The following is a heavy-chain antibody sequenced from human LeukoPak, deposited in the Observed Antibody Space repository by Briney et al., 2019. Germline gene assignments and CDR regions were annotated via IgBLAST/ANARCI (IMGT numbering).Heavy chain of an antibody. CDR3: AREGSGFRLIDY. CDR1: GYTFTSYY. V-gene: IGHV1-46*01. D-gene: IGHD3-9*01. J-gene: IGHJ4*02. CDR2: INPSGGST. Sequence: ASVKVSCKASGYTFTSYYMHWVRQAPGQGLEWMGIINPSGGSTSYAQKFQGRVTMTRDTSTSTVYMELSSLRSEDTAAYYCAREGSGFRLIDYWGQGTLVTVSS.